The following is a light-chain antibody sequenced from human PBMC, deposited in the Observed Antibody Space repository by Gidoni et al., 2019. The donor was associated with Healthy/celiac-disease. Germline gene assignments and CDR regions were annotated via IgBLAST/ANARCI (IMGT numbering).Light chain of an antibody. CDR2: QDS. CDR1: KLGDKY. CDR3: QAWDSSTGV. J-gene: IGLJ1*01. Sequence: SYELTQPPSVSVSPGQTASITCSGAKLGDKYACWYQQKPGQSPVLVIYQDSKRPSGIPARFSGSNSGNTATLTISGTQAMDEADYYCQAWDSSTGVFGTGTKVTVL. V-gene: IGLV3-1*01.